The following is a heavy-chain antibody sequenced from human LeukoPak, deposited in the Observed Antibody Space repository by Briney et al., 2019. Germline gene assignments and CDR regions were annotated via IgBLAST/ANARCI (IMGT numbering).Heavy chain of an antibody. CDR3: ARPYDFWSGYSAGSYFDY. J-gene: IGHJ4*02. D-gene: IGHD3-3*01. CDR1: GFTFSSYS. V-gene: IGHV3-48*01. Sequence: GGSLRLSCAASGFTFSSYSMNWVRQAPGKGLEWVSCISSSSRTIYYADSVKGRFTISRDNAKNSLYLQMNSLRAEDTAVYYCARPYDFWSGYSAGSYFDYWGQGALVTVSS. CDR2: ISSSSRTI.